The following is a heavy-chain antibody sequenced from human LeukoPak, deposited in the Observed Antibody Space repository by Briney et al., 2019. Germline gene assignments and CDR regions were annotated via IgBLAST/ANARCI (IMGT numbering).Heavy chain of an antibody. J-gene: IGHJ4*02. V-gene: IGHV3-23*01. CDR1: GFTFNAYS. CDR3: AKEPRHCGGDCFSLLDD. CDR2: LTGSGDRT. Sequence: GGSLRLSCAASGFTFNAYSMSWVRQAPGKGLEWVSLLTGSGDRTFYADSVKGRFTISRDNSKNTLFLQMNSLRAEDTAVYYCAKEPRHCGGDCFSLLDDWGQGTLVTVSS. D-gene: IGHD2-21*02.